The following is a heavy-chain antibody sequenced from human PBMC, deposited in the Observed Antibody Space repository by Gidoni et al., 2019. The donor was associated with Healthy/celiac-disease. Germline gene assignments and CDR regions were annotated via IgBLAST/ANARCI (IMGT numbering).Heavy chain of an antibody. CDR2: IWYDGSNK. V-gene: IGHV3-33*01. D-gene: IGHD3-10*01. J-gene: IGHJ3*02. CDR3: ARDEGEDAFDI. CDR1: GFTFSSYG. Sequence: QVQLVESGGVVVQPGRSLRLSCAASGFTFSSYGMHWVRQAPGKGLEWVAVIWYDGSNKYYADSVKGRFTISRDNSKNTLYLQMNSLRAEDTAVYYCARDEGEDAFDIWGQGTMVTVSS.